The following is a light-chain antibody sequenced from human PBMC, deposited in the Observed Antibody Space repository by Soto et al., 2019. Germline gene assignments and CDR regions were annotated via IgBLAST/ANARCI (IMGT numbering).Light chain of an antibody. J-gene: IGLJ2*01. CDR1: SSDVGTYDY. CDR2: EVS. CDR3: CSYAGTYTEV. Sequence: QSALTQPPSASGSPGQSVTISCTGTSSDVGTYDYVSWYQQHPGKAPKLMIYEVSKRPSGVPDRFSGSKSGNTASLSISGLQAEDEADYYCCSYAGTYTEVFGGGTKLTVL. V-gene: IGLV2-8*01.